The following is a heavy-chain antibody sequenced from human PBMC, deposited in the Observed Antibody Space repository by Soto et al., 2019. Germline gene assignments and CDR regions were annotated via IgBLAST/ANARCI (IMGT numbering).Heavy chain of an antibody. D-gene: IGHD3-16*01. CDR2: IYYSGST. CDR1: GGSISSGGYY. Sequence: QVQLLESGPGLVKPSQALSLTCTVSGGSISSGGYYWSWIRQHPGKGLEWIGYIYYSGSTYYNPSLKSRVTISVDTSKNQFSLKLSSVTAADTAVYYCARGPGIMAKIDYWGQGTLVTVSS. V-gene: IGHV4-31*03. CDR3: ARGPGIMAKIDY. J-gene: IGHJ4*02.